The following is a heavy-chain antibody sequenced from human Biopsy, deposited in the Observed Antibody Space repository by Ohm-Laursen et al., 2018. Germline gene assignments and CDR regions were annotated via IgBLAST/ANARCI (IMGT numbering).Heavy chain of an antibody. CDR3: ARDETGSSVFGPYYYGMDV. J-gene: IGHJ6*02. CDR1: GYSFTKYY. CDR2: INPTGGTT. V-gene: IGHV1-46*01. Sequence: ASVKVSCKTSGYSFTKYYVNWVRQAPGQGLEWMGIINPTGGTTSYAEEFQGRVTLTRDTSTGTVYLELNSLIYEDTALYYCARDETGSSVFGPYYYGMDVWGQGTTVTVSS. D-gene: IGHD3-9*01.